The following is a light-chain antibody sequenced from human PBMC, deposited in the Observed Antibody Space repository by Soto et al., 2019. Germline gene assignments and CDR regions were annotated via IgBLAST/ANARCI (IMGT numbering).Light chain of an antibody. CDR1: SSDVGDYDF. V-gene: IGLV2-11*01. J-gene: IGLJ1*01. CDR2: DVS. Sequence: QAVVTQPRSVSGSPGQSVTISCTATSSDVGDYDFVSWYQQHPAKAPKLMIYDVSKRPSGVPDRFSGSRSGNTASLTISGLQAEDEADYYCCSYAGSYTLYVFGTGTKLTVL. CDR3: CSYAGSYTLYV.